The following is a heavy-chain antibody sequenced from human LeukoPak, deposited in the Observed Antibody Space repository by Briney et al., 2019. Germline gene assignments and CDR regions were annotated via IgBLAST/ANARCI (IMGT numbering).Heavy chain of an antibody. CDR3: ARDGSRFCSSTSCYSGYYYYGLDV. J-gene: IGHJ6*02. CDR1: GFTFSDYY. CDR2: ITSTDSTI. D-gene: IGHD2-2*01. V-gene: IGHV3-11*01. Sequence: GGSLRLSCAASGFTFSDYYMSWIRQAPGKGLEWVSYITSTDSTIYYADSVKGRFTISRDNAKNSPYLQMNSLSAEDTAVYYCARDGSRFCSSTSCYSGYYYYGLDVWGQGTTVTVSS.